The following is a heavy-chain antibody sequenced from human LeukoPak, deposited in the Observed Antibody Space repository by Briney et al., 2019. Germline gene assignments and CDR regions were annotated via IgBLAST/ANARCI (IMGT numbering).Heavy chain of an antibody. CDR2: IIPIFGTA. CDR1: GGTFSSCA. CDR3: ARVLPSDYYDSSGYYYY. Sequence: GASVKVSCKASGGTFSSCAISWVRQAPGQGLEWMGGIIPIFGTANYAQRFQGRVTITADESTSTAYMELSSLRSEDTAVYYCARVLPSDYYDSSGYYYYWGQGTLVTVSS. D-gene: IGHD3-22*01. J-gene: IGHJ4*02. V-gene: IGHV1-69*13.